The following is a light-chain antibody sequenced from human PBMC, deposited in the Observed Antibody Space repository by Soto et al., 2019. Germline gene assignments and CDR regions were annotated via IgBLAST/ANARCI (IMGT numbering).Light chain of an antibody. CDR3: FSYAGNSVYV. V-gene: IGLV2-23*01. Sequence: QSALTQPASVSGSPGQSITISCTGTSSDVGSYNLVSWFQQLPGKVPELIIYEGTKRPSGVSDRFSGSKSGYTASLTISGLHAEEAADYYCFSYAGNSVYVFGTGTKVTVL. CDR2: EGT. CDR1: SSDVGSYNL. J-gene: IGLJ1*01.